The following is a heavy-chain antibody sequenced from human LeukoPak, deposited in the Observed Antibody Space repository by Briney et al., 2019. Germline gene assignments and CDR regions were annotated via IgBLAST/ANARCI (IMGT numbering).Heavy chain of an antibody. D-gene: IGHD6-13*01. CDR3: ARRAVGSSSWYGTHYYYYYMDV. CDR1: GYSISSGYY. J-gene: IGHJ6*03. Sequence: SETLSLTCTVSGYSISSGYYWGWIRQPPGKGLEWIGSIYHSGSTNYNPSLKSRVTISVDTSKNQFSLKLSSVTAADTAVYYCARRAVGSSSWYGTHYYYYYMDVWDKGTTVTISS. CDR2: IYHSGST. V-gene: IGHV4-38-2*02.